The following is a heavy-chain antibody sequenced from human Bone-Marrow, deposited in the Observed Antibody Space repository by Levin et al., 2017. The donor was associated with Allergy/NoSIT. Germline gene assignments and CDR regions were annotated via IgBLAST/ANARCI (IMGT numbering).Heavy chain of an antibody. V-gene: IGHV4-39*01. Sequence: PSETLSLTCNVSGGSISSSSYYWGWIRQPPGKGLEWIGGVYYTGRTFYNPSLKSRLTISVDTSKNQFSLNLSSVTAADTAVYYCARHWTYYGSGFPYDFWGQGTLVTVTS. J-gene: IGHJ4*02. CDR3: ARHWTYYGSGFPYDF. CDR2: VYYTGRT. D-gene: IGHD3-10*01. CDR1: GGSISSSSYY.